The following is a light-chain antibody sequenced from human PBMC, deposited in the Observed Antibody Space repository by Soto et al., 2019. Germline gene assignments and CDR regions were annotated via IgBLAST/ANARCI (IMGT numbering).Light chain of an antibody. CDR2: EVS. J-gene: IGLJ3*02. CDR1: SSDVGGHDY. CDR3: SSYTSRNNWV. Sequence: QSALTQPASVSGSPGQSITLSCTGTSSDVGGHDYVSWYQQHPGKAPKLMIYEVSNRPSGVSNRFSGSKSGNTASLTISGLQAEDEADYYCSSYTSRNNWVFGGGTQLTVL. V-gene: IGLV2-14*01.